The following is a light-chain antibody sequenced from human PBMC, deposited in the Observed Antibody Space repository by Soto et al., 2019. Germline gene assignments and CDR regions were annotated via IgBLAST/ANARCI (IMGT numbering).Light chain of an antibody. J-gene: IGKJ3*01. Sequence: EIVMTHSPATLSVSPGERATLSCRASQSVSSNLAWYQQKPGQAPRLLIYGASTRATGIPARFSGSGSGTEFTLTISSLQSEDFAVYYCQQSNNWPFTFGPGTKVDIK. V-gene: IGKV3-15*01. CDR3: QQSNNWPFT. CDR1: QSVSSN. CDR2: GAS.